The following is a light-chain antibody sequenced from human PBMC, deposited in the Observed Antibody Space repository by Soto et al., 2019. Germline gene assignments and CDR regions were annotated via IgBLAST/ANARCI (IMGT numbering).Light chain of an antibody. J-gene: IGKJ4*01. CDR3: QQLNSYPLT. CDR1: QGISSY. CDR2: AAS. V-gene: IGKV1-9*01. Sequence: DIHLTQSPSFLSASVGDRVTITCRASQGISSYLAWYQQKPGKAPKLLIYAASTLQRGVPSRFSGSGSGTEFILTISSLQPEDFASYYCQQLNSYPLTLGGGTKVEIK.